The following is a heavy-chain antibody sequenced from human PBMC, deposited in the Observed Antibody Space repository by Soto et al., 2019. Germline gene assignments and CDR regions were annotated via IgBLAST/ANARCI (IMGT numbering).Heavy chain of an antibody. CDR2: IYYSGST. Sequence: SETLSLTCTVSGGSISSSSYYWGWIRQPPGKGLEWIGSIYYSGSTYYNPSLKSRVTISVDTSKNQFSLKLSSVTAADTAVYYCARRYQELPFDYWGQGTLVTVSS. CDR3: ARRYQELPFDY. J-gene: IGHJ4*02. CDR1: GGSISSSSYY. D-gene: IGHD1-26*01. V-gene: IGHV4-39*01.